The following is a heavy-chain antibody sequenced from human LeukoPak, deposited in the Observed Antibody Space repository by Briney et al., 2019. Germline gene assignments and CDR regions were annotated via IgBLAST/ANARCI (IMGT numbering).Heavy chain of an antibody. D-gene: IGHD4-17*01. V-gene: IGHV3-33*01. CDR3: ARDGTVTAGPFDP. J-gene: IGHJ5*02. CDR2: IWYDGSNK. CDR1: GIPYRSFG. Sequence: PGRSLRLSCAVPGIPYRSFGMHWLRQAPGKGLEGVAFIWYDGSNKYYADSVKGRFTISRDNPKNTLYLQMNSLTAEDTAVYYCARDGTVTAGPFDPWGGGTLVTVSS.